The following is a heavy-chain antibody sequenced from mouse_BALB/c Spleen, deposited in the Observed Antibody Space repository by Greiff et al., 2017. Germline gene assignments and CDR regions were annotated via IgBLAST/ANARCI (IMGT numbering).Heavy chain of an antibody. Sequence: VQLKESGGGLVQPGGSRKLSCAASGFTFSDYGMAWVRQAPGKGPEWVAFISNLAYSIYYADTVTGRFTISRENAKNTLYLEMSSLRSEDTAMYYCARGTGAYYAMDYWGQGTSVTVSS. D-gene: IGHD4-1*01. CDR3: ARGTGAYYAMDY. J-gene: IGHJ4*01. CDR2: ISNLAYSI. V-gene: IGHV5-15*02. CDR1: GFTFSDYG.